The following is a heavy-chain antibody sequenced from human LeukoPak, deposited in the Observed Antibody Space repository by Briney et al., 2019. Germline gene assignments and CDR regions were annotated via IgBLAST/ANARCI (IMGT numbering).Heavy chain of an antibody. Sequence: SLRLSCAASGFTVSSNYMSWVRQAPGKGLEWVSVIYSGGSTYYADSVKGRFTISRDNSKNTLYLQMNSLRAEDTAVYYCARGPGCTSSSCPYYFDYWGQGTVVTHSS. D-gene: IGHD2-2*01. J-gene: IGHJ4*02. V-gene: IGHV3-53*01. CDR1: GFTVSSNY. CDR2: IYSGGST. CDR3: ARGPGCTSSSCPYYFDY.